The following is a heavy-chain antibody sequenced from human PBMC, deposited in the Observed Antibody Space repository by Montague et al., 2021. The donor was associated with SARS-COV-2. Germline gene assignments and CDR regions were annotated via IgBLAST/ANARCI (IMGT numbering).Heavy chain of an antibody. Sequence: SETLSLTRTVSGGSISSSSYYWGWIRQPPGKGLEWIGSIYYSGSTYYXPSLKSRVTISVYTSKNRFSLKLSSVTAADTAVYYCAREPSNRITIFVVVPRGGYFDLWGQGTLVTVSS. CDR3: AREPSNRITIFVVVPRGGYFDL. CDR1: GGSISSSSYY. J-gene: IGHJ2*01. D-gene: IGHD3-3*01. CDR2: IYYSGST. V-gene: IGHV4-39*07.